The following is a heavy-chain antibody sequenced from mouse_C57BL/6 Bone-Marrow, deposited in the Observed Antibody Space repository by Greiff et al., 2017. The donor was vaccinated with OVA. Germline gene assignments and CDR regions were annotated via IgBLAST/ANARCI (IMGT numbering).Heavy chain of an antibody. CDR3: ARCRYYFDY. CDR1: GFNIKDYY. Sequence: EVQLQQSGAELVKPGASVKLSCTASGFNIKDYYMHWVKQRTEQGLEWIGRIDPEDGETEYAPKFQGKATITADTSSNTAYLQLSSLTSEDTAVYYCARCRYYFDYWGQGTTLTVSS. J-gene: IGHJ2*01. CDR2: IDPEDGET. V-gene: IGHV14-2*01.